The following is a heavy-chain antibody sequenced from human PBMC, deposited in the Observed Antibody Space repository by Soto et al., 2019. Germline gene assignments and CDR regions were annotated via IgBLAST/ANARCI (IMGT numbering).Heavy chain of an antibody. CDR2: ISSSSSYI. D-gene: IGHD2-15*01. Sequence: GGSLRLSCAASGFTFSSYSMNWVRQAPGKGLEWVSSISSSSSYIYYADSVKGRFTISRDNAKNSLYLQMNSLRAEDTAVYYCARDSTPYCSGGSCYYRFDYWGQGTLVTVSS. V-gene: IGHV3-21*01. CDR3: ARDSTPYCSGGSCYYRFDY. J-gene: IGHJ4*02. CDR1: GFTFSSYS.